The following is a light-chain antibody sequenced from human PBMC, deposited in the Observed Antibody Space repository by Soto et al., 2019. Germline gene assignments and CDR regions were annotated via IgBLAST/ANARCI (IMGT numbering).Light chain of an antibody. CDR3: QQYYSYPGT. CDR1: QTISYW. Sequence: DIQMTQSPSTLSASVGDRVTITCRASQTISYWLAWYQQKPGKAPKLLIYAASTLQSGVPSRFSGSGSGTDFTLTISCLQSEDFATYYCQQYYSYPGTFGPGTKVDIK. J-gene: IGKJ3*01. CDR2: AAS. V-gene: IGKV1-5*01.